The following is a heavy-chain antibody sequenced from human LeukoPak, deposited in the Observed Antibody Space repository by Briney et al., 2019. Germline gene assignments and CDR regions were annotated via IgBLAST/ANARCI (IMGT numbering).Heavy chain of an antibody. Sequence: GGSLRLSCAASGFTFSSFAVSWVRQARGKGLEWVSGISGSGDRTDYADSVKSRFTISRNNSKNPLYLQMNSLRAEDTALYYCAPYTYYFDHWGQGTLVTVSS. V-gene: IGHV3-23*01. CDR1: GFTFSSFA. D-gene: IGHD2-2*02. CDR3: APYTYYFDH. J-gene: IGHJ4*02. CDR2: ISGSGDRT.